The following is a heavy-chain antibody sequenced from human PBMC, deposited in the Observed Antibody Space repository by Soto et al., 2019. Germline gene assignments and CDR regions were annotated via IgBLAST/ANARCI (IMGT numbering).Heavy chain of an antibody. CDR2: IRSRANNYAT. CDR1: ELNFSGSA. CDR3: ARGQQAAIGDYYYHGLDV. V-gene: IGHV3-73*01. J-gene: IGHJ6*02. Sequence: QSGGSLRLSCAASELNFSGSAIHWVRQAPGKGLEWVGRIRSRANNYATSSGESVRGRFTFFRDDSKNMAFLQMNTLKTEDTAIYYCARGQQAAIGDYYYHGLDVWGQGTSVTV. D-gene: IGHD3-10*01.